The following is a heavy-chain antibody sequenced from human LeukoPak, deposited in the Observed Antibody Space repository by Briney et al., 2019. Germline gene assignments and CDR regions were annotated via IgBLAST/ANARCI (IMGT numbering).Heavy chain of an antibody. J-gene: IGHJ4*02. CDR1: GFTFSDHY. CDR2: TRNKANSYTT. V-gene: IGHV3-72*01. CDR3: ARAAASKDDGSFY. Sequence: PGGSLRLSCATSGFTFSDHYMDWARQAPGKGLEWVGRTRNKANSYTTEYAASVKGRFTISRDDSKNSLYLQMNSLKTEDTAVYYCARAAASKDDGSFYWGQGTLVTVSS. D-gene: IGHD3-22*01.